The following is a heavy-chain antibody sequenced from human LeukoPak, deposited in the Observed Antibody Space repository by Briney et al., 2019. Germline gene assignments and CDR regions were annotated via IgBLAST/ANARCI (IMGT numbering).Heavy chain of an antibody. CDR2: IYTSGST. D-gene: IGHD6-13*01. CDR3: ARVLIAAAGSHAFDI. CDR1: GGSISSGSYY. V-gene: IGHV4-61*02. Sequence: SETLSLTCTVSGGSISSGSYYWSWIRQPAGKGLEWIGRIYTSGSTNYNPSLKSRVTISVDTSKNQFSLKLSSVTAADTAVYYCARVLIAAAGSHAFDIPRQGTIVTVSS. J-gene: IGHJ3*02.